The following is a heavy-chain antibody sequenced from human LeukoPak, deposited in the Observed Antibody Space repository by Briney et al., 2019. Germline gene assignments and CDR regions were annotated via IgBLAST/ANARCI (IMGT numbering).Heavy chain of an antibody. D-gene: IGHD3-3*01. J-gene: IGHJ4*02. CDR3: ARDGTLRY. V-gene: IGHV3-48*04. CDR2: ISSSSTI. CDR1: GFTFGTYN. Sequence: GGSLRLSCAASGFTFGTYNMNWVRQAPGKGLEWVSYISSSSTIYYADSVKGRFTISRDNAKNSLYLQMNSLRAEDTAVYYCARDGTLRYWGQGTLVTVSS.